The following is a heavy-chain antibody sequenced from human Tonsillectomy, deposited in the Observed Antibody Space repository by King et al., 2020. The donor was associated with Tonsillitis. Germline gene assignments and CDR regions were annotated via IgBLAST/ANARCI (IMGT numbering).Heavy chain of an antibody. CDR1: GFTFSSYW. CDR3: ARERPDYGGNFDGCAF. D-gene: IGHD4-23*01. Sequence: QLVQSGGGLVQPGGSLRLSCAASGFTFSSYWMTWVRQAPGKGLEWVASIKQDGSEEYYVDSVKGRFTISRDNTKNSLYLQMNSLRAEDTAVYYCARERPDYGGNFDGCAFWRQGPLVTVSS. CDR2: IKQDGSEE. V-gene: IGHV3-7*03. J-gene: IGHJ4*02.